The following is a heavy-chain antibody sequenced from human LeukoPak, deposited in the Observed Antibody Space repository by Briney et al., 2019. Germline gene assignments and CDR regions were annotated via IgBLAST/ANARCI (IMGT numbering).Heavy chain of an antibody. CDR3: ARVQFDSSGFYSYFDH. J-gene: IGHJ4*02. D-gene: IGHD3-22*01. CDR1: GFTFSSYG. CDR2: ISYRGNT. V-gene: IGHV4-59*01. Sequence: LRLSCAASGFTFSSYGMHWIRQPPGKGLEWIGYISYRGNTNYNPSLKSRVTMSVDTSKNQFSLRLTSLTAADTAVFYCARVQFDSSGFYSYFDHWGQGALVTVSS.